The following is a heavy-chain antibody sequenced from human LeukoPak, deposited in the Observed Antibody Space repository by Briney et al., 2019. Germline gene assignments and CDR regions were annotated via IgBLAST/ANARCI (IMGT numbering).Heavy chain of an antibody. Sequence: ASVKVSCKASGYTFTSYDINWVRQATGQGLEWMGWMNPNSSNTGYAQKFQGRVTMTRNTSISTAYMELSSLRSEDTAVYYCARGPRASGWSYYYYYYGMDVWGQGTTVTVSS. D-gene: IGHD6-19*01. V-gene: IGHV1-8*01. CDR2: MNPNSSNT. CDR1: GYTFTSYD. CDR3: ARGPRASGWSYYYYYYGMDV. J-gene: IGHJ6*02.